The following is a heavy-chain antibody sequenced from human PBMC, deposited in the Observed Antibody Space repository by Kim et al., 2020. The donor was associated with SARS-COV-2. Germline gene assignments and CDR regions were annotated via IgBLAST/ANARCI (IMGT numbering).Heavy chain of an antibody. V-gene: IGHV3-33*01. CDR1: GFTFSSYG. J-gene: IGHJ4*02. CDR2: IWYDGSNK. D-gene: IGHD6-13*01. Sequence: GGSLRLSCAASGFTFSSYGMHWVRQAPGKGLEWVAVIWYDGSNKYYADSVKGRFTISRDNSKNTLYLQMNSLRAEDTAVYYCARDRDSSSWYSNSFDYWGQGTLVTVSS. CDR3: ARDRDSSSWYSNSFDY.